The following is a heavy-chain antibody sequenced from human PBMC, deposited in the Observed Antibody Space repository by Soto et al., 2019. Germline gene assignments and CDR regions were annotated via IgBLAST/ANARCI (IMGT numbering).Heavy chain of an antibody. D-gene: IGHD6-13*01. J-gene: IGHJ4*02. Sequence: SGPTLVNPTQTLTLTCTFSGFPLSTTGVGVSWIRQPPGKALEWLALIYCHDDKRYSPSLKSRLTITKDTSKNQVVLTMTNMDPVDTATYYCAHRGGAAVGLYYFDYWGQGALVTVSS. CDR1: GFPLSTTGVG. V-gene: IGHV2-5*01. CDR2: IYCHDDK. CDR3: AHRGGAAVGLYYFDY.